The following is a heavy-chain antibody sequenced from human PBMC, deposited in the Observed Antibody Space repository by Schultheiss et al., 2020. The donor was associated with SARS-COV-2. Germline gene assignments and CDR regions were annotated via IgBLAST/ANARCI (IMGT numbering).Heavy chain of an antibody. CDR3: ARGARKGYCSGGSCRSYYYYGMDV. Sequence: SETLSLTCTVSGGSISSGGYYWSWIRQHPGKGLEWIGYIYYSGSTYYNPSLKSRVTISVDTSKNQFSLKLSSVTAADTAVYYCARGARKGYCSGGSCRSYYYYGMDVWGQGTTVTVSS. V-gene: IGHV4-31*03. CDR2: IYYSGST. CDR1: GGSISSGGYY. D-gene: IGHD2-15*01. J-gene: IGHJ6*02.